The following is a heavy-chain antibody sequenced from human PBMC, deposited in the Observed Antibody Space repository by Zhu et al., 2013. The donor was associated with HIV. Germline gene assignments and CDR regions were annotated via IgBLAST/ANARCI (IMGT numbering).Heavy chain of an antibody. D-gene: IGHD3-10*01. CDR3: ARGDYYGSGSYLYYYYGMDV. CDR2: INPTTGGT. CDR1: GYSFSDYY. V-gene: IGHV1-2*02. Sequence: QVQLVQSGAEVKKPGTSVKVSCKASGYSFSDYYIHWVRQAPGQGLEWMGWINPTTGGTHYAQKFQGRVTITADKSTSTAYMELSSLRSEDTAVYYCARGDYYGSGSYLYYYYGMDVWAKGPRSPSP. J-gene: IGHJ6*02.